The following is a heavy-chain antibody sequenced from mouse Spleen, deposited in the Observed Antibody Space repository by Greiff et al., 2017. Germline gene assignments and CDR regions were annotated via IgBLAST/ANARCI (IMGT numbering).Heavy chain of an antibody. D-gene: IGHD2-3*01. Sequence: QVQLQQSGPGLVAPSQSLSITCTVSGFSLTSYGVHWVRQPPGKGLEWLGVIWAGGSTNYNSALMSRLSISKDNSKSQVFLKMNSLQTDDTAMYYCARDDGYYGYAMDYWGQGTSVTVSS. CDR2: IWAGGST. V-gene: IGHV2-9*02. CDR1: GFSLTSYG. CDR3: ARDDGYYGYAMDY. J-gene: IGHJ4*01.